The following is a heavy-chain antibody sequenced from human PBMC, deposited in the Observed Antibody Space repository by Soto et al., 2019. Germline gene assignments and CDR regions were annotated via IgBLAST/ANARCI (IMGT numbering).Heavy chain of an antibody. CDR1: SGSISSGGYY. D-gene: IGHD2-2*01. V-gene: IGHV4-31*03. Sequence: PSETLSLTCTVSSGSISSGGYYWSWIRQHPGKGLEWIGYIYYSGSTYYNPSLKSRVTISVDTSKNQFSLKLSSVTAADTAVYYCARVNCSSTSCFLDYWGQGTLVTVSS. J-gene: IGHJ4*02. CDR2: IYYSGST. CDR3: ARVNCSSTSCFLDY.